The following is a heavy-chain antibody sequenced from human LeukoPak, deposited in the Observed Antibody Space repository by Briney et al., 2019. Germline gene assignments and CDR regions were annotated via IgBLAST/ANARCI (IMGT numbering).Heavy chain of an antibody. CDR1: GFSLSTSGVG. Sequence: SGPTLVNPTQTLTLTCTFSGFSLSTSGVGVGWIRQPPGKALEWLALIYWNDDKRYSPSLKSRLTITKDTSKNQVVLTMTNMDPVDTATYYCAHRGYSYGYQDFWYFDLWGRGTLVTVSS. CDR2: IYWNDDK. V-gene: IGHV2-5*01. D-gene: IGHD5-18*01. J-gene: IGHJ2*01. CDR3: AHRGYSYGYQDFWYFDL.